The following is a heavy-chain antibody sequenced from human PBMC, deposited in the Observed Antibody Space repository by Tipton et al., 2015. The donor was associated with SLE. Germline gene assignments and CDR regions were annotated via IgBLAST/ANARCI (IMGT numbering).Heavy chain of an antibody. Sequence: TLSLTCTVSGGSVSSGSYYWSWIRQPPGKGLEWIGYIYYSGSTYYNPSLKSRVTISVDTSKNQFSLKLSSVTAADTAVYYCARSITIFWSGRGYFDYWGQGTLVTVSS. CDR1: GGSVSSGSYY. D-gene: IGHD3-3*01. J-gene: IGHJ4*02. V-gene: IGHV4-61*01. CDR2: IYYSGST. CDR3: ARSITIFWSGRGYFDY.